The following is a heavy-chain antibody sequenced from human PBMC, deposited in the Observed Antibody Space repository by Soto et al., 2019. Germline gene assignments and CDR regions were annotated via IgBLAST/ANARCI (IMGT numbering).Heavy chain of an antibody. CDR2: IWYDGSNK. V-gene: IGHV3-33*01. J-gene: IGHJ6*02. Sequence: WGSLRLSCAASGFTFSSYGMHWVRQAPGKGLEWVAVIWYDGSNKYYADSVKGRFTISRDNSKNTLYLQMNSLRAEDTAVYYCARGLAARPDYYYYGMDVWGQGTTVTVSS. CDR3: ARGLAARPDYYYYGMDV. CDR1: GFTFSSYG. D-gene: IGHD6-6*01.